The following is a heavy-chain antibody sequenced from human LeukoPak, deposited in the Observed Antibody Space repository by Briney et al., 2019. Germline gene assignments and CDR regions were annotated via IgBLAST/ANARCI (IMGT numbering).Heavy chain of an antibody. J-gene: IGHJ4*02. V-gene: IGHV4-39*01. CDR2: IYYSGST. CDR3: TRRPTAAGPGSDY. Sequence: PSETLSLTCTVSGDSISRSTYYWAWIRQPPGKGLEWIGSIYYSGSTYYNPSLKSRVTISVDTSKNQFSLKLSSVTAADTAVYYCTRRPTAAGPGSDYWGQGTLVTVSS. D-gene: IGHD6-13*01. CDR1: GDSISRSTYY.